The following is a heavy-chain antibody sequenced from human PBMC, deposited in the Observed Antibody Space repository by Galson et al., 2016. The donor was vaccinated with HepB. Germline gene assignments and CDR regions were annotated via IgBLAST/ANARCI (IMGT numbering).Heavy chain of an antibody. CDR1: GYTFPGYS. D-gene: IGHD2-15*01. J-gene: IGHJ5*02. CDR3: AREVVADHKWLGP. Sequence: SVKVSCKASGYTFPGYSIHWVRQAPGQGLEWMGLMNPNTGGTDYAQKFQDRVTMTRDTSINTAFLEVKRLTPNDTAVYYCAREVVADHKWLGPWGQGTLVTASS. V-gene: IGHV1-2*06. CDR2: MNPNTGGT.